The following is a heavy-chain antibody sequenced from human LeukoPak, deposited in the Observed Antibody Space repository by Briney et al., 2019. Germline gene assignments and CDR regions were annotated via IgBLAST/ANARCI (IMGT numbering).Heavy chain of an antibody. CDR1: GFTFSDYY. CDR2: ISSSGSTI. CDR3: ARVGHSGYDEYDY. Sequence: GGSLRLSCAASGFTFSDYYMSWIRQAPGKGLEWVSYISSSGSTIYYADSVKGRFTISRDNAKNSLYLQMNSPRAEDTAVYYCARVGHSGYDEYDYWGQGTLVTVSS. J-gene: IGHJ4*02. D-gene: IGHD5-12*01. V-gene: IGHV3-11*01.